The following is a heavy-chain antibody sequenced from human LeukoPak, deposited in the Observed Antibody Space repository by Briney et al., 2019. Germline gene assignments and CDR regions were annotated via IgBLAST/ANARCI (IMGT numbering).Heavy chain of an antibody. CDR3: ARDWTAYGSEALPNDY. Sequence: ASVKVSCKASNYTFTHYGITWVRQAPGQGLEWMGWISAYNGNTDYAQKFQGRVTMTRNTSISTAYMELSSLRSEDTAVYYCARDWTAYGSEALPNDYWGQGTLVTVSS. CDR1: NYTFTHYG. V-gene: IGHV1-18*01. J-gene: IGHJ4*02. CDR2: ISAYNGNT. D-gene: IGHD3-10*01.